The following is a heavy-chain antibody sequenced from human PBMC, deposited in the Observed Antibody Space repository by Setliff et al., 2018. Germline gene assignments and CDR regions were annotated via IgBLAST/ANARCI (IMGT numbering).Heavy chain of an antibody. CDR3: ARGRNVAARLLDT. V-gene: IGHV4-34*01. Sequence: SETLSLTCTAYGGTFSDYYWTWIRQPPGKVLEWSGEINHSGTTNYNPSLKSRVTISVDTSKNQFSLTMSSGTAADAAVYYCARGRNVAARLLDTWGQGSRVTVSS. CDR2: INHSGTT. CDR1: GGTFSDYY. D-gene: IGHD6-6*01. J-gene: IGHJ5*02.